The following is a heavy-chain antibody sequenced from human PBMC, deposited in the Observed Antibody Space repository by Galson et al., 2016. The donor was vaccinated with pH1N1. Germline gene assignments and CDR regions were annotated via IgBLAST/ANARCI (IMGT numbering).Heavy chain of an antibody. V-gene: IGHV3-33*01. D-gene: IGHD3-10*01. CDR3: ARDKFGETTDAFDILDLSFGI. Sequence: SLRLSCAASGFTFSSYGMHWVRQAPVKGLEWVAVIRSDGSNKYYADSVKGRFTISRDNSKNTLYLQMNSLRAEDTAVYYCARDKFGETTDAFDILDLSFGIWGQGTMVTVSS. CDR2: IRSDGSNK. CDR1: GFTFSSYG. J-gene: IGHJ3*02.